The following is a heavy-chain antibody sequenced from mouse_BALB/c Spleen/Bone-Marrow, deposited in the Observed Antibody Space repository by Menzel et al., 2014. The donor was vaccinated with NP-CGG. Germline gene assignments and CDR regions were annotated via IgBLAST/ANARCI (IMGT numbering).Heavy chain of an antibody. CDR3: ARRDYGSRGGYFDV. D-gene: IGHD1-1*01. CDR2: IWAGGST. CDR1: GFSLTNYG. J-gene: IGHJ1*01. Sequence: VKVVESGPGLVSPSQCLSISCTVPGFSLTNYGVHWVRQPPGKGLEWLGLIWAGGSTNYNSALMSRLSISKDNSKSQVFLKMNSLQTDDTAMYYCARRDYGSRGGYFDVWGAGTTVTVSS. V-gene: IGHV2-9*02.